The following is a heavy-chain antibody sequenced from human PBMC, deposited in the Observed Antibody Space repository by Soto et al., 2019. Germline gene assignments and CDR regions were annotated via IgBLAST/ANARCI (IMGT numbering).Heavy chain of an antibody. Sequence: PSETLSLTCTFSGASISSYYWSLIRQPPGKGLEWIGYIYYTGSTNSNLSLKSRATISLDTSKNQFSLKLTSVTTADTAVYYCARDKITGLFDYWGQGTLVTVSS. CDR3: ARDKITGLFDY. D-gene: IGHD2-8*02. CDR2: IYYTGST. J-gene: IGHJ4*02. V-gene: IGHV4-59*12. CDR1: GASISSYY.